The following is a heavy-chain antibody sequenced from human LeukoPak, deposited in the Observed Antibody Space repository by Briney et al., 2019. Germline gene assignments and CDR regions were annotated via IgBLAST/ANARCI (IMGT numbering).Heavy chain of an antibody. V-gene: IGHV1-69*13. Sequence: ASVKVSCKASGGTFSSYGMSWVRQAPGQGLEWMGGIIPIFGTANYAQKFQGRVTITADESTSTAYMELSSLRSEDTAVYYCARGFLASYYYYYYMDVWGKGTTVTISS. CDR3: ARGFLASYYYYYYMDV. D-gene: IGHD2-21*01. J-gene: IGHJ6*03. CDR2: IIPIFGTA. CDR1: GGTFSSYG.